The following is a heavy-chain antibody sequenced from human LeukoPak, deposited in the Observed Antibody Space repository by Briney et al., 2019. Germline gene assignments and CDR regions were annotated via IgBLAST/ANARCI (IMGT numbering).Heavy chain of an antibody. Sequence: AGVSLRLSCAASGFTFSSYGMHWVRQAPGKGLEWVAFIRYEGSNKYYADSVKGRFTISRDNSKNTLYLQMNSLRAEDTAVYYCASDIVVVVAATYDDYWGQGTLVTVSS. D-gene: IGHD2-15*01. CDR2: IRYEGSNK. CDR3: ASDIVVVVAATYDDY. J-gene: IGHJ4*02. V-gene: IGHV3-30*02. CDR1: GFTFSSYG.